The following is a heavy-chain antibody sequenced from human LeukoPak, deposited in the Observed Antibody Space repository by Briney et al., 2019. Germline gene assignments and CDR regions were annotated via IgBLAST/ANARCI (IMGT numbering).Heavy chain of an antibody. CDR2: FDPEDGET. Sequence: ASVKVSCKVSGSTLTELSMHWVRQAPGKGLEWMGGFDPEDGETIYAQKFQGRVTMTEDTSTDTAYMELSSLRSEDTAVYYCATERLWFGEVGASDIWGQGTMVTVSS. CDR1: GSTLTELS. V-gene: IGHV1-24*01. CDR3: ATERLWFGEVGASDI. J-gene: IGHJ3*02. D-gene: IGHD3-10*01.